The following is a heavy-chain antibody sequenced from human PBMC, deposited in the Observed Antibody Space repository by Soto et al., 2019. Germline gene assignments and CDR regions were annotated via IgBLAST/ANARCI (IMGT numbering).Heavy chain of an antibody. V-gene: IGHV4-59*01. CDR2: IYYSGST. D-gene: IGHD2-15*01. CDR3: ARGGCSGGSCYPNFDY. J-gene: IGHJ4*02. Sequence: QVQLQESGPGLVKPSETLSLTCTVSGGSISSYYWSWIRQPPGKGLEWIGYIYYSGSTNYNPSLKSRVTISVDTSKNQVPPKLSAVTAADTAVYYCARGGCSGGSCYPNFDYWGQGTLVTVSS. CDR1: GGSISSYY.